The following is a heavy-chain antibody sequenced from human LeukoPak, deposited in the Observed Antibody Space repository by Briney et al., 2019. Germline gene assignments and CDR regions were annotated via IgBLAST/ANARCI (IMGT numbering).Heavy chain of an antibody. D-gene: IGHD3-10*01. Sequence: SVTVSCKASGGTFSSYAISWVRQAPGQGLEWMGGIIPIFGTANYAQKFQGRVTITADESTSTAYMELSSLRSEDTAVYYCARDPPGYYGSGRHWGQGTLVTVSS. CDR2: IIPIFGTA. J-gene: IGHJ4*02. CDR1: GGTFSSYA. CDR3: ARDPPGYYGSGRH. V-gene: IGHV1-69*13.